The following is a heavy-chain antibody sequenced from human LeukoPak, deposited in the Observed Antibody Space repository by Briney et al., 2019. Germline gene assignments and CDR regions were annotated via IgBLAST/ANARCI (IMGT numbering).Heavy chain of an antibody. J-gene: IGHJ4*02. CDR3: ARDSGVIAAALYYFDY. V-gene: IGHV1-2*02. Sequence: ASVKVSCKASGYTFTGYYMHWVRQAPGQGLEWMGWINPNSGGTNYAQKFQGRVTMTRDTSISTAYMELSRLRSDDTAVYYCARDSGVIAAALYYFDYWGQGTLVTVSS. CDR1: GYTFTGYY. CDR2: INPNSGGT. D-gene: IGHD6-25*01.